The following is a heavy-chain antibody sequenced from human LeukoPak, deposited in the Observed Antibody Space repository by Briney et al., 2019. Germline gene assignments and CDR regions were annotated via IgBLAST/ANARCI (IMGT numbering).Heavy chain of an antibody. D-gene: IGHD3-3*01. Sequence: GVSLRLPCAASGFTFSSYWMTWVRQAPGKGLEWVANIKQDGSEKYYVDSVKGRFTISRDNAKNSLYLQMNSLRAEDTAVYYCARVQHEWLMDYWGQGTLVTVSS. CDR2: IKQDGSEK. CDR1: GFTFSSYW. J-gene: IGHJ4*02. CDR3: ARVQHEWLMDY. V-gene: IGHV3-7*01.